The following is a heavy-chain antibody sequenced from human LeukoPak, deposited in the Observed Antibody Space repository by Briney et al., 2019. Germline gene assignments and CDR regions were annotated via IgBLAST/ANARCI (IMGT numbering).Heavy chain of an antibody. D-gene: IGHD6-19*01. CDR1: GFTFRSHW. CDR2: LDTGGRTT. V-gene: IGHV3-74*01. Sequence: QPGWSLRLSCAASGFTFRSHWMHWVRQAPGEGLVWVSRLDTGGRTTTYADSVRGRFTISRDNAKDTLYLQMNSLRAEDTAVYYCASGLLMAGGTLDHWGRGTLVTVSS. CDR3: ASGLLMAGGTLDH. J-gene: IGHJ4*02.